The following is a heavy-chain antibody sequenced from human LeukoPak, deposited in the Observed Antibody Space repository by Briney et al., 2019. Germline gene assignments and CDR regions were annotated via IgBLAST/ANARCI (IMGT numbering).Heavy chain of an antibody. V-gene: IGHV3-48*03. Sequence: GGSLRLSCAASGFTFSSYEMNWVRQAPGKGLEWVSYISSSGSTIYYADSVKGRFTISRDNAKNSLYLQMNSLRAEDTGVYYCAVATIKDYFDYWGQGTLVTVSS. CDR2: ISSSGSTI. D-gene: IGHD5-24*01. J-gene: IGHJ4*02. CDR3: AVATIKDYFDY. CDR1: GFTFSSYE.